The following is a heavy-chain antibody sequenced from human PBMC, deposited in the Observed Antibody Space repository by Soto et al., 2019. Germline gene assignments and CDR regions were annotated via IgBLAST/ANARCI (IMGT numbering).Heavy chain of an antibody. V-gene: IGHV4-31*03. Sequence: QVQLQESGPGLVKPSQTLSLTCTVSGGSISSGGYYWSWIRQHPGKGLEWIGYIYYSGSTYYNPSLKSRVXXSXDXXKNQFSLKLSSVTAADTAVYYCARAGGGGLQVLDYWGQGTLVTVSS. CDR2: IYYSGST. CDR3: ARAGGGGLQVLDY. CDR1: GGSISSGGYY. D-gene: IGHD2-21*01. J-gene: IGHJ4*02.